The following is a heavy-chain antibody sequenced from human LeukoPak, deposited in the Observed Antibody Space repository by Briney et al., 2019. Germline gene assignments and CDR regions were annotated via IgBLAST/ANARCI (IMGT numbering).Heavy chain of an antibody. J-gene: IGHJ4*02. V-gene: IGHV4-39*01. CDR1: GGSISSSNYY. CDR2: IYYSGST. Sequence: PSETLSLTCTVSGGSISSSNYYWGGLRQPPGKGLEWIGGIYYSGSTYYNPSLKSRVTISVDTSKNQFSLKLSSVTAADTAVYYCATWITMIVVVTSYWGQGTLVTVSS. CDR3: ATWITMIVVVTSY. D-gene: IGHD3-22*01.